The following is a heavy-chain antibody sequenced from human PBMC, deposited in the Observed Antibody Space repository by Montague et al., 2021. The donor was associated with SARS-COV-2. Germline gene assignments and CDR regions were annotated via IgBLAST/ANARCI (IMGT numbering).Heavy chain of an antibody. V-gene: IGHV4-39*01. CDR3: VRSTADRYSDWTKLDAHVEPYYFDY. CDR2: IYYSGST. Sequence: SETLSLTCTVSGGSISSSSYYWGWIRQPPGKGLEWIGSIYYSGSTYYNPSLKSRVTISVDTSKNQFSLKLSSVTAADTAVYYCVRSTADRYSDWTKLDAHVEPYYFDYWGQGTLVTVSS. J-gene: IGHJ4*02. CDR1: GGSISSSSYY. D-gene: IGHD3-9*01.